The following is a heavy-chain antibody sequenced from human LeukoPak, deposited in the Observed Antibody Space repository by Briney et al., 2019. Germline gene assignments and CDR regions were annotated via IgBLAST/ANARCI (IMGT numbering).Heavy chain of an antibody. CDR2: ISGSGGST. J-gene: IGHJ2*01. D-gene: IGHD3-22*01. Sequence: PGGSLRLSCAASGFTFSSYAMSWVRQAPGKGLEWVSAISGSGGSTYYADSVKGRLTISRDNSKNTLYLQMNSLRAEDTAVYYCAKDPIVAQNWYFDLWGRGTLVTVSS. CDR3: AKDPIVAQNWYFDL. CDR1: GFTFSSYA. V-gene: IGHV3-23*01.